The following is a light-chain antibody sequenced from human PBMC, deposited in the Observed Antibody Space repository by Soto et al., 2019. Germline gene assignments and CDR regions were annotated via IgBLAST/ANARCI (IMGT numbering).Light chain of an antibody. CDR3: RQRSNWPPLT. V-gene: IGKV3-11*01. Sequence: EIVLTQSPATLSLSPGKRATLSCRARQSVSSYLAWYQQKPGQAPRLLIYDASNRATGIPARFSGSGSGTDFTLTISSLEPEDFAVYYCRQRSNWPPLTFGGGTKVEIK. J-gene: IGKJ4*01. CDR2: DAS. CDR1: QSVSSY.